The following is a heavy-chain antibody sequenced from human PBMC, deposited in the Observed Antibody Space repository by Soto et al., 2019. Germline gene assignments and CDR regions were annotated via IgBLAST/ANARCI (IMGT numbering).Heavy chain of an antibody. CDR3: AKARGANNWANYYGLDV. V-gene: IGHV3-30*18. D-gene: IGHD1-20*01. Sequence: QVRLMESGGGVVHPGGSLRLSCEASGFKFADFGMHWVRQAPGKGLEWVALITYEGSNKYYLDDLKGRFTISRDNVANTVTLQLDSLRVADTAVYYCAKARGANNWANYYGLDVWGQGTSVTVS. J-gene: IGHJ6*02. CDR2: ITYEGSNK. CDR1: GFKFADFG.